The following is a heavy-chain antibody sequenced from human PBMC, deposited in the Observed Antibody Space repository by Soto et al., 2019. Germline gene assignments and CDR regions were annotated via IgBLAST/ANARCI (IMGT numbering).Heavy chain of an antibody. Sequence: PGGSLRLSCAASGFTFSSYAMHWVRQAPGKGLEYVSAISSNGGSTYYANSVKGRFTISRDNSKNTLYLQMGSLRAEDMAVYYCARDQLGYGDSQGAFDIWGQGTMVTVSS. CDR2: ISSNGGST. CDR3: ARDQLGYGDSQGAFDI. CDR1: GFTFSSYA. D-gene: IGHD4-17*01. J-gene: IGHJ3*02. V-gene: IGHV3-64*01.